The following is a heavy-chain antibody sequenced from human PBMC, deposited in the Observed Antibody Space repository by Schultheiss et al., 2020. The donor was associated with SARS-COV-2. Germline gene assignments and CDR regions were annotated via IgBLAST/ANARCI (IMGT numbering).Heavy chain of an antibody. D-gene: IGHD5-18*01. J-gene: IGHJ4*02. CDR2: INPNSGGT. V-gene: IGHV1-2*06. CDR3: ARTIYQDGYGLLYLDS. CDR1: GYTFTGYS. Sequence: ASVKVSCKASGYTFTGYSVHWVRQAPGQGLEWMGRINPNSGGTNYAQKLQGRVTMTTDTSTSTAYMELRSLRSDDTAVYYCARTIYQDGYGLLYLDSWGQGTMVTVSS.